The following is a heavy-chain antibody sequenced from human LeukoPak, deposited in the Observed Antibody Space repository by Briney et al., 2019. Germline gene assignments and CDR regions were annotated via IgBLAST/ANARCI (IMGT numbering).Heavy chain of an antibody. CDR3: ARDREYGDFDH. CDR2: ISAYNGNT. J-gene: IGHJ4*02. CDR1: GYTFTTYT. D-gene: IGHD4-17*01. V-gene: IGHV1-18*01. Sequence: ASVKASCKASGYTFTTYTITWVRQAPGQGLEWMGWISAYNGNTNYAQNLQGRVTMTPDTSTSTAYMELRSLRSDDTAMYYCARDREYGDFDHWGQGTLVTVSS.